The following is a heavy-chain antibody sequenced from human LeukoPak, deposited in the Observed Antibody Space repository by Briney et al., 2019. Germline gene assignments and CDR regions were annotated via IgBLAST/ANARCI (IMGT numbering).Heavy chain of an antibody. CDR1: GFTFSSYS. Sequence: GGSLRLSCAASGFTFSSYSMNWVRQAPGKGLEWVSSISSSSSYIYYADSVKGRFTISRDNAKNSLYLQMNSLRAEDTAVYYCARVKRGSGSYYKYWGQGTLATVSS. J-gene: IGHJ4*02. CDR3: ARVKRGSGSYYKY. CDR2: ISSSSSYI. D-gene: IGHD3-10*01. V-gene: IGHV3-21*01.